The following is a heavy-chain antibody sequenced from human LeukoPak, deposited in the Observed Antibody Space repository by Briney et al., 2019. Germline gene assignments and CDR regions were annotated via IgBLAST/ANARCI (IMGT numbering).Heavy chain of an antibody. V-gene: IGHV7-4-1*02. Sequence: ASVKVSCKASGYTFTSYAMNWVRQAPGQGLEWMGWINTNTGNPTYAQGFTGRFVFSLDTSVSTAYLQISSLKAEDTAVYYCARGSFFSLSYSSSWYVVIPDSTTEYNWFDPWGQGTLVTVSS. D-gene: IGHD6-13*01. CDR2: INTNTGNP. CDR1: GYTFTSYA. J-gene: IGHJ5*02. CDR3: ARGSFFSLSYSSSWYVVIPDSTTEYNWFDP.